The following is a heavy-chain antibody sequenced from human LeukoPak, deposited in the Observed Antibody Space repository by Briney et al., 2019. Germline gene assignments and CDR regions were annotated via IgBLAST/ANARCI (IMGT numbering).Heavy chain of an antibody. Sequence: GASVRVSCKASGYTFTRHYMHWVRQAPGQGLEWMGVINPGGSWTSYAQKFQGRVTMTRDMSTSTDYMELSSLRSEDTAVYYCARDNSVGDTAWWFDPWGQGTLVTVSS. V-gene: IGHV1-46*01. J-gene: IGHJ5*02. D-gene: IGHD1-26*01. CDR2: INPGGSWT. CDR3: ARDNSVGDTAWWFDP. CDR1: GYTFTRHY.